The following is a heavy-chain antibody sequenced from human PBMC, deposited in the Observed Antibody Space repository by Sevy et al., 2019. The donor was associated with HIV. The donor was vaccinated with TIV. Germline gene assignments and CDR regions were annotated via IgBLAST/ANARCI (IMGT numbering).Heavy chain of an antibody. CDR2: IYTSGST. CDR3: AGESRTLVSGSLPFDY. J-gene: IGHJ4*02. D-gene: IGHD3-10*01. V-gene: IGHV4-4*07. Sequence: SETLSLTCTVSGGYMSSYYWSWIRQPAGKGLEWIGRIYTSGSTNYNPSLKSRVTMSVDTSKNQFSLKLSSVTAADTAVYYCAGESRTLVSGSLPFDYWGQGTLVTVSS. CDR1: GGYMSSYY.